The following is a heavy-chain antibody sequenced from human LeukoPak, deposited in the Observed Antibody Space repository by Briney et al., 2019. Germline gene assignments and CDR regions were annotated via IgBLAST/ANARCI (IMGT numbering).Heavy chain of an antibody. V-gene: IGHV3-66*01. CDR1: GFTVSSNY. CDR2: IYSGGST. J-gene: IGHJ4*02. CDR3: AKSSEVVVAATLFDY. Sequence: GGSLRLSCAASGFTVSSNYMSWVRQAPGKGLEWVSVIYSGGSTYYADSVKGRFTISRDNSKNTLYLQMNSLRAEDTAVYYCAKSSEVVVAATLFDYWGQGTLVTVSS. D-gene: IGHD2-15*01.